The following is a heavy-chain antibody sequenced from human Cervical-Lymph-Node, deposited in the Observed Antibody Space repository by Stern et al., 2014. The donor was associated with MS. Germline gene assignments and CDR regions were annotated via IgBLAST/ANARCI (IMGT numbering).Heavy chain of an antibody. D-gene: IGHD6-13*01. V-gene: IGHV4-59*01. Sequence: VQLVESGPGLVKPSETLSLTCTVSGVSFSTSYCSWIRQPPGQGLEWIGYIYYSGGPTYNPSLKSRVTMSVDTSKSQFSLKLSSVTAADTAVYYCARDVGMDSWGQGTLVTVSS. CDR3: ARDVGMDS. CDR1: GVSFSTSY. CDR2: IYYSGGP. J-gene: IGHJ5*01.